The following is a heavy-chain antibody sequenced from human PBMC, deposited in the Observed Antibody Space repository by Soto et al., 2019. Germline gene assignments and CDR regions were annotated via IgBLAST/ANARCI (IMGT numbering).Heavy chain of an antibody. CDR3: GRDEVRNGVGV. V-gene: IGHV3-7*01. CDR1: GFTFTSYW. Sequence: GGSLRLSCVASGFTFTSYWMSWVRQAPGKGLEWVANIKGDGSEKRYVDSVKGRLTISRDNAKNSVYLQMNSLRVEDTALYYCGRDEVRNGVGVWGQGXTVTVYS. CDR2: IKGDGSEK. J-gene: IGHJ6*02.